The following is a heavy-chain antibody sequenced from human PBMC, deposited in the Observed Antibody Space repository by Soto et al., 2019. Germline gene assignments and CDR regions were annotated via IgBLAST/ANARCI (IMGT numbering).Heavy chain of an antibody. D-gene: IGHD4-4*01. CDR1: GFSFRIFA. Sequence: PWGSLRLSCAASGFSFRIFAMNWVRQAPGKGLEWIANISDSGGSTLYSDSVKGRFIISRDNSDGTLYLEMNSLRVEYTAIYYCPKDAYTKSYYYGMDVWGQGTTVTVSS. CDR2: ISDSGGST. V-gene: IGHV3-23*01. J-gene: IGHJ6*02. CDR3: PKDAYTKSYYYGMDV.